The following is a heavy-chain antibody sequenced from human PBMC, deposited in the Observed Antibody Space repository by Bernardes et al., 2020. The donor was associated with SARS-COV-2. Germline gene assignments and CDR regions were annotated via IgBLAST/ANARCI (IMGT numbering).Heavy chain of an antibody. CDR1: GGSFSSYH. V-gene: IGHV4-59*01. D-gene: IGHD3-10*01. CDR3: ARVELPWFGELGWFDP. Sequence: SETLSLTCTVSGGSFSSYHWSWIRQPPGKGPEWIGHIYYSGSTHYNPSLKSRVTISGDTSKNQFSLKLSSVTAADTAVYYCARVELPWFGELGWFDPWGQGTLVTVSS. J-gene: IGHJ5*02. CDR2: IYYSGST.